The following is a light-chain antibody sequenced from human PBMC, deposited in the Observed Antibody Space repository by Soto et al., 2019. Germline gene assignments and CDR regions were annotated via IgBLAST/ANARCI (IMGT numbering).Light chain of an antibody. CDR3: LSKTSTISYV. CDR1: TSDGGSYNY. V-gene: IGLV2-14*01. Sequence: QSVLTQPASVSGYPGESIAISCTGTTSDGGSYNYVSWYQQHPGKVPKLLIHEVSNRPSGVSNRFSGSKSGNTASLTISGLQAEDEADYYCLSKTSTISYVFGTGTKSPS. CDR2: EVS. J-gene: IGLJ1*01.